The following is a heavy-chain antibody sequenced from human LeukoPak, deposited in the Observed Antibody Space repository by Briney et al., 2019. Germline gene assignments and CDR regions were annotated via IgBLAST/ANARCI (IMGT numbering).Heavy chain of an antibody. CDR1: EFTFSSNW. Sequence: GGSLRLSCAGTEFTFSSNWLSWVRQAPGKGLEWVANTKQDGSDTYYIDSVKGRFTISRDNAKNSLYLQMNSLRAEDTAVYYCARTAPSWYFDLWGRGTLVTVSS. CDR2: TKQDGSDT. V-gene: IGHV3-7*01. J-gene: IGHJ2*01. CDR3: ARTAPSWYFDL.